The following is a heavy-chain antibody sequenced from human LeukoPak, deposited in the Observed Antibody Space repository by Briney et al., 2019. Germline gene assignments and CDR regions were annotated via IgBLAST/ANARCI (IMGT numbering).Heavy chain of an antibody. V-gene: IGHV5-51*01. CDR2: IYPGDSDT. CDR3: ARLDTAMVRNYYYGMDV. Sequence: PGESLKISCKGSGYSFTNYWIGWVRQMPGKGLEWMGIIYPGDSDTRYSPSFQGQVTISADKSISTAYLQWSSLKASDTAMYYCARLDTAMVRNYYYGMDVWGQGTTVTVSS. CDR1: GYSFTNYW. J-gene: IGHJ6*02. D-gene: IGHD5-18*01.